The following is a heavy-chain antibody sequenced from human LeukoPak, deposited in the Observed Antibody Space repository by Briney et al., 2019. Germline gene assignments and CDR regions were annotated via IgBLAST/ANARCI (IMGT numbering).Heavy chain of an antibody. CDR3: ARHVVAGRQMIYYFDQ. J-gene: IGHJ4*02. CDR1: GDSISSGRSS. CDR2: MYYSGST. D-gene: IGHD2-2*01. V-gene: IGHV4-39*01. Sequence: SETLSLTCTVSGDSISSGRSSWGWIRQPPGKGLEWIGSMYYSGSTYYNPSLKSRVTMSVDTSKNQFSLKLSSVTAADTAVYYCARHVVAGRQMIYYFDQWGQGTLVTVSS.